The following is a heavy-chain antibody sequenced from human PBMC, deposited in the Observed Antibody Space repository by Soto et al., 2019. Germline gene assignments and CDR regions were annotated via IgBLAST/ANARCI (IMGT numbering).Heavy chain of an antibody. D-gene: IGHD5-12*01. CDR1: RFTFSTYE. J-gene: IGHJ4*02. V-gene: IGHV3-48*03. CDR3: VRYCSSTLCNGVATRTFDY. Sequence: GGSLRLSCVASRFTFSTYEMHWVRQAPGKGLEWVSCISSSGSSVYYADSVKGRFTIPRDNSRNSLYLQMNSLRDEDTALYYCVRYCSSTLCNGVATRTFDYWGQGALVTVSS. CDR2: ISSSGSSV.